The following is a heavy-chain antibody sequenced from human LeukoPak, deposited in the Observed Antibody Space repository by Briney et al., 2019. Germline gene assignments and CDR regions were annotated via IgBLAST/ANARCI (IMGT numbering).Heavy chain of an antibody. V-gene: IGHV1-69*06. D-gene: IGHD3-3*01. CDR2: IIPVFGTT. Sequence: ASVKVSCKASGGTFSSYSISWVRQAPGQELEWMGGIIPVFGTTNYAQTFQGRVTITADKSTSTAYMELSSLRSEDTAVYYCAGAGDNDFWSGSDGGDNWFDPWGQGTLVTVSS. CDR3: AGAGDNDFWSGSDGGDNWFDP. CDR1: GGTFSSYS. J-gene: IGHJ5*02.